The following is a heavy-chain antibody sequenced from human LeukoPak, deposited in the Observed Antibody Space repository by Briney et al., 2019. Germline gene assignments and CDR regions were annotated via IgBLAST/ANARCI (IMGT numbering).Heavy chain of an antibody. Sequence: ASVNVSCKASGDTFTGDYMHWVRQPPGPGLGRMGLINPNSGGTNYAQTFQIRVTRKSDTSISTAYMELSRLRSDDTAVYYCARGQQLVQGYYYMDVWGKRTTVTISS. CDR2: INPNSGGT. CDR3: ARGQQLVQGYYYMDV. J-gene: IGHJ6*03. CDR1: GDTFTGDY. V-gene: IGHV1-2*02. D-gene: IGHD6-13*01.